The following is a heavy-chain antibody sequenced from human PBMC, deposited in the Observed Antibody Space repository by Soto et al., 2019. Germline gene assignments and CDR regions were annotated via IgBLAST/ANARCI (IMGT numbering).Heavy chain of an antibody. CDR3: ARRERAAGTDWWFDP. V-gene: IGHV4-39*01. J-gene: IGHJ5*02. Sequence: QLQLQESGPGLVKPSETLSLTCTVSGGSISSSSFHWGWIRQPPGKGLEWIGSIYYSGSTYYSPSLKSRVTISLDTSKNQSSLKLSSVTVAETAVYYCARRERAAGTDWWFDPWGQGTLVTVSS. CDR2: IYYSGST. D-gene: IGHD6-13*01. CDR1: GGSISSSSFH.